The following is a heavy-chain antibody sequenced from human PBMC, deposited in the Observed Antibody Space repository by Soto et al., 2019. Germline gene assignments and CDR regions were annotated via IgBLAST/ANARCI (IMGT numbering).Heavy chain of an antibody. D-gene: IGHD6-6*01. CDR3: SRWRWQQLVHTGGAFDI. J-gene: IGHJ3*02. CDR2: IYSGGST. CDR1: GFTVSSNY. Sequence: GGSLRLSCAASGFTVSSNYMSWVRQAPGKGLEWVSVIYSGGSTYYADSVKGRFTISRANSKNTLYLQMNSLRAEDTAVYFCSRWRWQQLVHTGGAFDIWGQGTMVTVSS. V-gene: IGHV3-66*01.